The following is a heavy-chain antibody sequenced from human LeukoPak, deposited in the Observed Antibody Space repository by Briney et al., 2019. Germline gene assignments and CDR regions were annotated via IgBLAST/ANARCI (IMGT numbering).Heavy chain of an antibody. D-gene: IGHD6-13*01. V-gene: IGHV4-61*02. CDR3: ARVGYSSSWQYYFDY. CDR2: IYTSGST. Sequence: SETLSLTCTVSGGSISSGSYYWSWIRQPAGKGLEWIGRIYTSGSTNYNPSLKSRVTISVDTSMNQFSLKLSSVTAADTAVYYCARVGYSSSWQYYFDYWGQGTLVTVSS. J-gene: IGHJ4*02. CDR1: GGSISSGSYY.